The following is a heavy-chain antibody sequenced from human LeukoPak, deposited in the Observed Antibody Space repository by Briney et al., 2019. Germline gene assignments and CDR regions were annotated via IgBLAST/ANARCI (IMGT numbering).Heavy chain of an antibody. V-gene: IGHV4-61*02. CDR3: AREANMLRGVVIHRPIAY. CDR1: GGSISSGSYY. CDR2: IYTTWIS. Sequence: PSETLSLTCTVSGGSISSGSYYWSWIRQPAGKGLEWIGRIYTTWISHYNPSLNSRATVSIDTSKNQFSLKMTSVTAADTAVYYCAREANMLRGVVIHRPIAYWGQGTLVTVSS. D-gene: IGHD3-10*01. J-gene: IGHJ4*02.